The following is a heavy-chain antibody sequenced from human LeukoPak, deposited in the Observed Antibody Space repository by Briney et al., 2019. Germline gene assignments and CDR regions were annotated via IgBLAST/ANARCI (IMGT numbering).Heavy chain of an antibody. Sequence: SETLSLTCAVNAGSFTGYYWSWIRQPPGKGLELIGEIDHTGSISYNPSLRSRVTISVDTFKNQFSLNLRSVTAADRAIYYCARGGYGPGSHYRYWGQGTLVT. V-gene: IGHV4-34*01. CDR2: IDHTGSI. CDR1: AGSFTGYY. D-gene: IGHD3-10*01. CDR3: ARGGYGPGSHYRY. J-gene: IGHJ4*02.